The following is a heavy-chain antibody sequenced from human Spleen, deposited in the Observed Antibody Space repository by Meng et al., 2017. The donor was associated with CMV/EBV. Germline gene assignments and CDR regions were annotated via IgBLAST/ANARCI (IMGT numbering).Heavy chain of an antibody. J-gene: IGHJ4*02. Sequence: CRSSGDNFGSHAINWVRQAPGQGLEWMAGIIPIFGKPNYAQKFQGRLTITTDEPTSTAYMELSSLRSEDTAVYYCASLSSFWSDFDYWGQGTLVTVSS. CDR1: GDNFGSHA. D-gene: IGHD3-3*01. CDR2: IIPIFGKP. V-gene: IGHV1-69*05. CDR3: ASLSSFWSDFDY.